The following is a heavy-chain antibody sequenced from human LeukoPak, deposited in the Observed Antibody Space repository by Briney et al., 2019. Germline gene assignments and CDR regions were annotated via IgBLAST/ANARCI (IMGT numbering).Heavy chain of an antibody. Sequence: GASVKVSCKVSGYTFTSYDINWVRQATGQGLEWMGWMNPNSGNTGYAQKFQGRVTMTRNTSISTAYMELSSLRSEDTAVYYCAVAATPNYYYYYMDVWGKGTTVTVPS. J-gene: IGHJ6*03. CDR1: GYTFTSYD. V-gene: IGHV1-8*01. CDR3: AVAATPNYYYYYMDV. CDR2: MNPNSGNT. D-gene: IGHD2-15*01.